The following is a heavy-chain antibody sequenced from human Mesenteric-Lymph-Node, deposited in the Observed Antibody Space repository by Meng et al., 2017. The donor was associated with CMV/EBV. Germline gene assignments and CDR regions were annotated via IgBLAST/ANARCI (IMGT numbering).Heavy chain of an antibody. D-gene: IGHD1-14*01. CDR3: ARDTSALQPYRFDY. CDR1: GFTVSGNY. CDR2: IYSGGST. J-gene: IGHJ4*02. V-gene: IGHV3-53*01. Sequence: GESLKISCAASGFTVSGNYMSWVRQAPGKGLEWVSVIYSGGSTYYADSVKGRFTISRDNSKNTLYLQMNSLRAEDTAVYYCARDTSALQPYRFDYWGQGTLVTVSS.